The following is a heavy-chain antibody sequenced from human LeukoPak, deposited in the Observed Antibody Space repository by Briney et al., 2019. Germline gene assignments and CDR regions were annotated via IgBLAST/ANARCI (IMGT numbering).Heavy chain of an antibody. V-gene: IGHV4-59*08. CDR2: IQYSGIT. CDR3: ASSGNYYFTLDY. CDR1: GGPISNYY. Sequence: SQTLSLTCSVSGGPISNYYWSWIRHPPGNGLEWIGYIQYSGITKYNPSVQSRVAISLDTSENQFSLKLTSVTAADTAVYYCASSGNYYFTLDYWGQGTLVTVSS. D-gene: IGHD3-10*01. J-gene: IGHJ4*02.